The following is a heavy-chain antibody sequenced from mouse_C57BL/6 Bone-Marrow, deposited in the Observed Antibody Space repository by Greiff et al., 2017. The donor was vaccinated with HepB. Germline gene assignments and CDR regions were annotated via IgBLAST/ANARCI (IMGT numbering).Heavy chain of an antibody. CDR3: ARDARPYYAMYY. V-gene: IGHV7-1*01. J-gene: IGHJ4*01. CDR2: SRNKANDYTT. CDR1: GFTFSDFY. Sequence: EVKLVESGGGLVQSGRSLRLSCATSGFTFSDFYMEWVRQAPGKGLEWIAASRNKANDYTTEYSASVKGRFIVSRDTSQSILYLQMNALRAEDTAIYYCARDARPYYAMYYWGQGTSVTVSS.